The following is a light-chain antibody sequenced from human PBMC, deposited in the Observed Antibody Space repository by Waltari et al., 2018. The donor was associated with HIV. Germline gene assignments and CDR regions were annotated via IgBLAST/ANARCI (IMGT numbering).Light chain of an antibody. Sequence: QSVLTQPPSASGTPGQRVTISCSGSSSNIGSYTVSWYQQPPGTAPKLLIYRNNQRTSGVPDRFSGSKSGTSASLAISGLQSEDEADYSCAAWDDSLNGYVFGTGTKVTVL. V-gene: IGLV1-44*01. CDR3: AAWDDSLNGYV. J-gene: IGLJ1*01. CDR1: SSNIGSYT. CDR2: RNN.